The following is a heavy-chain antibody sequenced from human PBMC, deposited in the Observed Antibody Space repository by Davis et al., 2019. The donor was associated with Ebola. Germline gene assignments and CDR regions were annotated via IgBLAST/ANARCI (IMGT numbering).Heavy chain of an antibody. CDR2: INPISGDT. J-gene: IGHJ6*02. CDR3: ARARFLEWPGPYYYGMDV. Sequence: ASVKVSCKASGYTLTDYQMHWVRQAPGQGLEWMGGINPISGDTNYAQKFQGRVTMTRDTSISTAYMELSRLRSDDTAVYYCARARFLEWPGPYYYGMDVWGQGTTVTVSS. V-gene: IGHV1-2*02. D-gene: IGHD3-3*01. CDR1: GYTLTDYQ.